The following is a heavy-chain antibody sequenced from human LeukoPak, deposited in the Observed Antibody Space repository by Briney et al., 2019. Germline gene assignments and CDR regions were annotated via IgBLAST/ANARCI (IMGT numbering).Heavy chain of an antibody. CDR1: GYTFTGYY. CDR2: IIPILGIA. J-gene: IGHJ4*02. Sequence: ASVKLSCKASGYTFTGYYMHWVRQAPGQGLEWMARIIPILGIANYAHKFQGRVTITTDESTSTAYMELSSLRSEDTAVYYCARGGPGGTVDYWGQGTLVTVSS. CDR3: ARGGPGGTVDY. V-gene: IGHV1-69*04. D-gene: IGHD1-1*01.